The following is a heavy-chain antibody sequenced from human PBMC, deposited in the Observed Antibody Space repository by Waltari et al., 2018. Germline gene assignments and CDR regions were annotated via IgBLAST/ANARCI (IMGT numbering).Heavy chain of an antibody. D-gene: IGHD4-4*01. CDR1: GGTFSSYA. CDR3: ARSRNYFFYYYYYMDV. J-gene: IGHJ6*03. V-gene: IGHV1-69*12. CDR2: IIPIFGTA. Sequence: QVQLVQSGAEVKKPGSSVQVSCKASGGTFSSYAISWVRQAPGQGLEWMGGIIPIFGTANYAQKFQGRVTITADESTSTAYMELSSLRSEDTAVYYCARSRNYFFYYYYYMDVWGKGTTVTISS.